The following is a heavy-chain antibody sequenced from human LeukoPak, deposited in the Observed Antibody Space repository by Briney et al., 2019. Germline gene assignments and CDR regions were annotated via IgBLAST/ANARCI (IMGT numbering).Heavy chain of an antibody. D-gene: IGHD1-26*01. CDR2: INPRGGNT. J-gene: IGHJ4*02. V-gene: IGHV1-46*01. CDR1: GDTFTTYY. CDR3: AREGVAGATPLGHFDS. Sequence: ASVKVSCKASGDTFTTYYLHWLRQAPGQGIEWMGIINPRGGNTRFTQKFQGRGTMTRDTSTTTVYMELSSLRSEDTAMYYCAREGVAGATPLGHFDSWGQGTLVTVSS.